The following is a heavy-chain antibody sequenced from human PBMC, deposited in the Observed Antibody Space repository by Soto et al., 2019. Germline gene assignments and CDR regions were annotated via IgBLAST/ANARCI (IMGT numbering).Heavy chain of an antibody. D-gene: IGHD2-15*01. J-gene: IGHJ4*02. CDR3: ASQRMGYCSGGSCPRYYFDS. V-gene: IGHV1-8*01. Sequence: QVQLVQSGAEVKKPGASVKVSCKASGYTFTNYDINWVRQAPGQGLEWMGWMNPNSGNTDYALKFQGRVTMTRNTSISTAYMELSSLRSEDTAVYYCASQRMGYCSGGSCPRYYFDSWGQGTLVTVSS. CDR1: GYTFTNYD. CDR2: MNPNSGNT.